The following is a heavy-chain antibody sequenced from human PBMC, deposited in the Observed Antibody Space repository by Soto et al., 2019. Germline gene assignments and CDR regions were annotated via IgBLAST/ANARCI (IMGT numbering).Heavy chain of an antibody. CDR3: AKEASSWYYFDY. Sequence: ASVKVSCKASGYTFTVYYMHWVRQAPGQGLEWMGWINPNSGGTNYAQKFQGWVTMTRDTSISTAYMELSRLRSDHTAVYYCAKEASSWYYFDYWGQGTLVTVSS. V-gene: IGHV1-2*04. J-gene: IGHJ4*02. CDR1: GYTFTVYY. CDR2: INPNSGGT. D-gene: IGHD6-13*01.